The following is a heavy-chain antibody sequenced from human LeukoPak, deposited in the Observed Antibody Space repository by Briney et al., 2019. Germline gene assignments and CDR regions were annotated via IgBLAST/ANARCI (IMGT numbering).Heavy chain of an antibody. CDR2: VNHSGST. D-gene: IGHD2-2*03. J-gene: IGHJ4*02. CDR3: ARDGYLAVDY. Sequence: PSETLSLTCAVYGGSFSVYNWSWIRQPPGKGLDWIGEVNHSGSTNYNSSLKSRVTMSVDTSKNQFSLRLSSVTAADTAVYYCARDGYLAVDYWGQGTLVTVSS. CDR1: GGSFSVYN. V-gene: IGHV4-34*01.